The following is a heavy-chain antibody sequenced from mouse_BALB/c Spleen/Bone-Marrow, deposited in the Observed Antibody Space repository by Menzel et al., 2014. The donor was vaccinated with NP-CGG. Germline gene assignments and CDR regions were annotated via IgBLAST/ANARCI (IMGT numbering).Heavy chain of an antibody. D-gene: IGHD2-1*01. CDR3: ARGGNYYAMDY. Sequence: VKLMESGPGPVAPSQSLSITCTVSGFSLTGYGVNWVRQPPGKGLEWLGMIWGDGSTDYNSALKSRLSISKDNSKSQVFLKMNSLQTDDTARYYCARGGNYYAMDYWGQGTSVTVSS. CDR2: IWGDGST. J-gene: IGHJ4*01. V-gene: IGHV2-6-7*01. CDR1: GFSLTGYG.